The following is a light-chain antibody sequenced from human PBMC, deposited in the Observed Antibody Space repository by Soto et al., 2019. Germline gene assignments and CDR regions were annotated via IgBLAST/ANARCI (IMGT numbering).Light chain of an antibody. CDR2: EVS. CDR3: SSYTSRNLLDV. CDR1: SSDVGGYNY. Sequence: QSALTQPASVSGSPGQSITISCTGTSSDVGGYNYVSWYQQHPGKAPKLMIYEVSHRPSGVSNRFSGSKSGNTASLAISGLQAEDEADYYCSSYTSRNLLDVFGTGTKVTVL. V-gene: IGLV2-14*01. J-gene: IGLJ1*01.